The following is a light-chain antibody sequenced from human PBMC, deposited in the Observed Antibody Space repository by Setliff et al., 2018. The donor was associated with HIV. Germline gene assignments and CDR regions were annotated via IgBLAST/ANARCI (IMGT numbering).Light chain of an antibody. CDR2: DVT. Sequence: QSALAQPRSVSGSPGQSVTFSCTGSSSDVGTYNYVSWYQQHPGSAPKLIIYDVTNRPSGVTNRFSGSKSGNTASLAISGLQAEDEADYYCSSYTGSNTYVFGTGTKV. CDR3: SSYTGSNTYV. J-gene: IGLJ1*01. V-gene: IGLV2-11*01. CDR1: SSDVGTYNY.